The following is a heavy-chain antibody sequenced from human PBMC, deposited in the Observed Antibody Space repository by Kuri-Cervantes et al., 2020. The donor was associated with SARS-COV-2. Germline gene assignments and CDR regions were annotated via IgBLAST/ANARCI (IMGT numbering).Heavy chain of an antibody. CDR3: AREMAAAGGFDY. CDR1: GGSISSGDYY. V-gene: IGHV4-30-4*01. D-gene: IGHD6-13*01. J-gene: IGHJ4*02. CDR2: IYYSGST. Sequence: LRLSCTVSGGSISSGDYYWSWIRQPPGKGLEWIGYIYYSGSTYYNPSLKSRVTISVDTSKNQFSLKLSSVTAADTAVYYCAREMAAAGGFDYWGQGTLVTVSS.